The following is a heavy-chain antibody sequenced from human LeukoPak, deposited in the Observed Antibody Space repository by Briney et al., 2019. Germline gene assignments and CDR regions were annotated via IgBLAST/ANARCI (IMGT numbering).Heavy chain of an antibody. V-gene: IGHV3-74*01. D-gene: IGHD1-14*01. Sequence: GGSLRLSCAASRFTLSSYWMHWVRQAPGKGLVWVSRINTNGSSTNYADSVKGRFTISRDNAMNTLYLQMNNLRAEDTAVYYCASRTGVYWGQGTLVSVSS. CDR1: RFTLSSYW. CDR2: INTNGSST. J-gene: IGHJ4*02. CDR3: ASRTGVY.